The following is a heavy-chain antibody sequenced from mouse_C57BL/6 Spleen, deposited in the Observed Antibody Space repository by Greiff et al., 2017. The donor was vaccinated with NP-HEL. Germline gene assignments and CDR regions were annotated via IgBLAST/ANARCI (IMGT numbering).Heavy chain of an antibody. V-gene: IGHV5-12*01. CDR2: ISNGGGST. D-gene: IGHD1-1*01. Sequence: EVQLVESGGGLVQPGGSLKLSCAASGFTFSDYYMYWVRQTPEKRLEWVAYISNGGGSTYYPDTVKGRFTISRDNAKNTLYLQMSRLKSEDTAMYYCARRDYYGSSYPYAMDYWGQGTSVTVSS. J-gene: IGHJ4*01. CDR1: GFTFSDYY. CDR3: ARRDYYGSSYPYAMDY.